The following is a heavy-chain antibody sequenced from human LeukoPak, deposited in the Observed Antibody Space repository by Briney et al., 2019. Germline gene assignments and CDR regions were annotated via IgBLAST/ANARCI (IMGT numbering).Heavy chain of an antibody. D-gene: IGHD1-1*01. CDR3: AKDVDGTTGN. V-gene: IGHV3-23*01. Sequence: PWGSLRLSCAASGFTFSSYAMSWVRQAPGKGLEWVSAISGSGGSTYYADSVKGRFTISRDNSKNTLYLQMNSLRVEDTAVYYCAKDVDGTTGNWGQGTLVPVSS. CDR1: GFTFSSYA. CDR2: ISGSGGST. J-gene: IGHJ4*02.